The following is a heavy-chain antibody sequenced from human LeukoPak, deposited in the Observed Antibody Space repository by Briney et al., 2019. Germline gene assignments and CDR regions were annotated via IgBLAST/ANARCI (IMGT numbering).Heavy chain of an antibody. V-gene: IGHV1-2*02. CDR2: INPNSGGT. J-gene: IGHJ4*02. Sequence: ASVKVSCKASGYTFTCYYMHWVRQAPGQGLEWMGWINPNSGGTNYAQKFQGRVTMTRDTSISTAYMELSRLRSDDTAVYYCARYSIAAAGEGDYWGQGTLVTVSS. CDR1: GYTFTCYY. D-gene: IGHD6-13*01. CDR3: ARYSIAAAGEGDY.